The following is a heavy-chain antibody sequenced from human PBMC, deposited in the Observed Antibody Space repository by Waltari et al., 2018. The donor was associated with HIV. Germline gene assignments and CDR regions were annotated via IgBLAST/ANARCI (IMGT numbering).Heavy chain of an antibody. CDR3: ARGDVGDFWSGFFSL. D-gene: IGHD3-3*01. CDR1: GGSLSSGIYY. Sequence: QVQLQESGPGLVRPSEALSLTCTVSGGSLSSGIYYWSWVRQPAGKRLEWIGRIYSTGNTNYNPALMSRATISIDTSKNQLSRKLTSGTAADTAMYYCARGDVGDFWSGFFSLWGQGTQVTVSS. J-gene: IGHJ4*02. V-gene: IGHV4-61*02. CDR2: IYSTGNT.